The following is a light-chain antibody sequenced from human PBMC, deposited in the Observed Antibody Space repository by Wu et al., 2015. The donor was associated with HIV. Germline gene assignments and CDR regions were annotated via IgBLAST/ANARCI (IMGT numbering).Light chain of an antibody. CDR3: QQYDSLPPYT. CDR2: DAS. J-gene: IGKJ2*01. Sequence: DIQMTQSPSSLSASVGDRVTITCQASQDINNYSNWYQQKPGKAPKLLIYDASNLETGVPSRFSGSGSGTDFTFTISSLQPEDVATYYCQQYDSLPPYTFGQGTKLEIK. V-gene: IGKV1-33*01. CDR1: QDINNY.